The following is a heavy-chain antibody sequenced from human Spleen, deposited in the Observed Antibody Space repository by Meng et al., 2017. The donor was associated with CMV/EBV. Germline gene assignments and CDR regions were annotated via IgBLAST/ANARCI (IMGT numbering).Heavy chain of an antibody. J-gene: IGHJ4*02. CDR3: AKHPYCSSTSCYRYFDY. V-gene: IGHV3-30*02. D-gene: IGHD2-2*02. CDR2: IRFDGSNG. CDR1: GFTFSMYG. Sequence: GGSLRLSCAASGFTFSMYGMHWVRQAPGKGLEWVAFIRFDGSNGYYTDSVKGRFTISRDNSKNTLYLQMNSLRAEDTAVYYCAKHPYCSSTSCYRYFDYWGQGTLVTVSS.